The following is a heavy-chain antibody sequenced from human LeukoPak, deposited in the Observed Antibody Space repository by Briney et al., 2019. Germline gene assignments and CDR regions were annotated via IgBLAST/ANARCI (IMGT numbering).Heavy chain of an antibody. CDR1: GGSISTSNW. CDR3: ARSQNYYGSGDY. Sequence: SGTLSLTCAVSGGSISTSNWWSWVRQPPGKGLEWIGYIYYSGSTYYNPSLEGRVTISVDTSKNQFSVKLSSVTTADTAVYYCARSQNYYGSGDYWSQGTLVTVSS. J-gene: IGHJ4*02. V-gene: IGHV4-4*02. CDR2: IYYSGST. D-gene: IGHD3-10*01.